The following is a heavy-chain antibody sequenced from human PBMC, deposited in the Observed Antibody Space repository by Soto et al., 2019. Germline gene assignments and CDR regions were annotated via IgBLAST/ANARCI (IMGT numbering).Heavy chain of an antibody. CDR2: IYYSGST. CDR1: GGSISNYY. J-gene: IGHJ4*02. CDR3: ARRWVTTFDY. D-gene: IGHD2-21*02. V-gene: IGHV4-59*08. Sequence: SETLSLTCTVSGGSISNYYWSWIRQPPGKGLEWIGYIYYSGSTNYNPSLKSRVTISVDTSKNQFSLKLSSVTAADTAVYYCARRWVTTFDYWGQGTLVTVSS.